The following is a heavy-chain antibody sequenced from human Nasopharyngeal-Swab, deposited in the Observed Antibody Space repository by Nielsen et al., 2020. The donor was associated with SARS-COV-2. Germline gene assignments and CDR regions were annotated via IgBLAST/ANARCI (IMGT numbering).Heavy chain of an antibody. CDR3: ARSGYCSGGSCYYPLPGAFDI. D-gene: IGHD2-15*01. CDR2: IYYSGST. V-gene: IGHV4-59*01. Sequence: SETLSLTCTVSGGSISSYYWNWIRQPPGKGLEWIGYIYYSGSTNYNPSLKSRVTISVDTSKNQFSLKLSSVTAADTAVYYCARSGYCSGGSCYYPLPGAFDIWGQGTMVTVSS. J-gene: IGHJ3*02. CDR1: GGSISSYY.